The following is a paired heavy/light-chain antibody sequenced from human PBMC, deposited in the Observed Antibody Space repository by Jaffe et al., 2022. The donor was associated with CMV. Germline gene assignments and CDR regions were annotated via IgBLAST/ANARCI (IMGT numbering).Heavy chain of an antibody. Sequence: QVQLVESGGGLVKPGGSLRLSCAASGFTFSDYYMSWIRQAPGKGLEWVSYISSSGSTIYYADSVKGRFTISRDNAKNSLYLQMNSLRAEDTAVYYCASTYDFWSGYDGRRNDYWGQGTLVTVSS. CDR1: GFTFSDYY. J-gene: IGHJ4*02. D-gene: IGHD3-3*01. CDR2: ISSSGSTI. V-gene: IGHV3-11*01. CDR3: ASTYDFWSGYDGRRNDY.
Light chain of an antibody. Sequence: DIVMTQTPLSLSVTPGQPASISCKSSQSLLHSDGKTYLYWYLQKPGQSPQLLIYEVSSRFSGVPDRFSGSGSGTDFTLKISRVEAEDVGVYYCMQGIHLPYTFGQGTKLEIK. CDR2: EVS. V-gene: IGKV2-29*02. CDR3: MQGIHLPYT. CDR1: QSLLHSDGKTY. J-gene: IGKJ2*01.